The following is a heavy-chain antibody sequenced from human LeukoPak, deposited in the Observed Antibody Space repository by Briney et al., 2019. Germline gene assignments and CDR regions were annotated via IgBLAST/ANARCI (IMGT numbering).Heavy chain of an antibody. J-gene: IGHJ6*02. CDR3: ARDNLYRCSSSSIYYYYGMDV. V-gene: IGHV3-53*01. D-gene: IGHD6-6*01. Sequence: GGSLRLSCAASGFTVSSNYMSWVRQAPGKGLEWVSVIYSGGSTYYADSVKGRFTISRDNAKNSLYLQMNSLRAEDTAVYYCARDNLYRCSSSSIYYYYGMDVWGQGTTVTVSS. CDR2: IYSGGST. CDR1: GFTVSSNY.